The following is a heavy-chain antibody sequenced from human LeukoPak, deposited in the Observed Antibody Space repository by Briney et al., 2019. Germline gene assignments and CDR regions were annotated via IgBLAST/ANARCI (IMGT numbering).Heavy chain of an antibody. Sequence: GGSLRLSCAASGFTSSSYGMHWVRQAPGKGLEWVAFIRYEGSNKYYADSVNGRFTISRDNSNNTLYLQMNSLRPEDTAVYYCAKDRLGYCVDGVCFPFDYWGQGTLVTVSS. J-gene: IGHJ4*02. CDR3: AKDRLGYCVDGVCFPFDY. CDR2: IRYEGSNK. V-gene: IGHV3-30*02. CDR1: GFTSSSYG. D-gene: IGHD2-8*01.